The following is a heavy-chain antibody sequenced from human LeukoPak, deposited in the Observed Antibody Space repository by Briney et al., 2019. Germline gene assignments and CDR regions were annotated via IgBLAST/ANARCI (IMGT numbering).Heavy chain of an antibody. Sequence: ASETLSLTCTVSNGSISYYCLSWIRQPPGKGLEWIGDIYYSGSTNYNPSLKSRVTISVDTSKSQFSLNLSSVTAADTAVYYCARSRSIDYGDYGWFVYWGQGTLVTVS. CDR1: NGSISYYC. V-gene: IGHV4-59*08. CDR2: IYYSGST. D-gene: IGHD4-17*01. J-gene: IGHJ4*02. CDR3: ARSRSIDYGDYGWFVY.